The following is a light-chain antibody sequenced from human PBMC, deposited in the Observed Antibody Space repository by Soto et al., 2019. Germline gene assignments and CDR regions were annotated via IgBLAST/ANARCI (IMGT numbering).Light chain of an antibody. CDR3: QHYGSSRRT. V-gene: IGKV3-20*01. J-gene: IGKJ1*01. CDR1: QSVSSSY. CDR2: GAS. Sequence: ENVLTQSPGTLSLSPGERATLSCRASQSVSSSYLAWYQQKPGQAPRLLIYGASSRATSIPDRFSGSGSGTDFTLTISRLEPEDFAVYYCQHYGSSRRTFGQGTKVEIK.